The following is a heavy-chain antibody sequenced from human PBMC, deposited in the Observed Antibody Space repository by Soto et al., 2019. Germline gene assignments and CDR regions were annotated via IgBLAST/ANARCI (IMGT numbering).Heavy chain of an antibody. CDR2: ITSSSTYI. D-gene: IGHD3-22*01. Sequence: EVQLVESGGGLVQPGGSLRLSCSASGFSFSPYILNWVRQAPGKGLEWVSSITSSSTYIYYADSVRGRFTISRDNAKNSLSLQMNSLRAEGSAVYYCATGGDSSGFQSYSYYGMDVWGQGTTVTVSS. CDR3: ATGGDSSGFQSYSYYGMDV. J-gene: IGHJ6*02. V-gene: IGHV3-21*01. CDR1: GFSFSPYI.